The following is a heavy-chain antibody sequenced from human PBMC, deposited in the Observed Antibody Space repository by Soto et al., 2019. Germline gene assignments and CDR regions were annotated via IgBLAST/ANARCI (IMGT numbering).Heavy chain of an antibody. Sequence: GGSLRLSCAASGFTFSSYGMHWVRQAPGKGLEWVAVISYDGSNKYYADSVKGRFTISRDNSKNTLYLQMNSLRAEDKAVYYWAKGGEGGSCDYWGQGTLVPVSS. D-gene: IGHD2-15*01. CDR2: ISYDGSNK. J-gene: IGHJ4*02. CDR3: AKGGEGGSCDY. V-gene: IGHV3-30*18. CDR1: GFTFSSYG.